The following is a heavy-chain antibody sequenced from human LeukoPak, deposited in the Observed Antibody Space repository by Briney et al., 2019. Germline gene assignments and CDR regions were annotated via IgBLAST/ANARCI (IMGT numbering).Heavy chain of an antibody. J-gene: IGHJ4*02. CDR1: GYTFTSYD. CDR2: MNPNSGNT. D-gene: IGHD2-15*01. CDR3: ARNDIGYCSGGSCYSDY. V-gene: IGHV1-8*02. Sequence: ASVKVSCKASGYTFTSYDINWVRQATGQGLEWMGWMNPNSGNTGYAQKLQGRVTMTTDTSTSTAYMELRSLRSDDTAVYYCARNDIGYCSGGSCYSDYWGQGTLVTVSS.